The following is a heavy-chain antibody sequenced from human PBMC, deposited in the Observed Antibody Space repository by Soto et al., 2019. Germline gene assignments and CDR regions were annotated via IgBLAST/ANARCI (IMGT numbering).Heavy chain of an antibody. J-gene: IGHJ5*02. D-gene: IGHD1-20*01. CDR3: ARDRDNWNQRRYWFDP. V-gene: IGHV4-4*07. CDR1: GGSISSYY. Sequence: SETLSLTCTVSGGSISSYYWSWIRQPAGKGLEWIGRIYTSGSTNYNPSLKSRVTMSVDTSKNQFSLKLSSVTAADTAVYYCARDRDNWNQRRYWFDPWGQGTLVTVSS. CDR2: IYTSGST.